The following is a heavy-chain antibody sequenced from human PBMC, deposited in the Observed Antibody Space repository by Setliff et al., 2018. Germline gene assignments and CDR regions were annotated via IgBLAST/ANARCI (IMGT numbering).Heavy chain of an antibody. CDR2: IYHSGGT. J-gene: IGHJ4*02. V-gene: IGHV4-59*01. CDR3: ARGQATSSRSSLVY. D-gene: IGHD6-6*01. Sequence: SETLSLTCTVSGDSINNFYWTWIRQPPGKGLEWIGYIYHSGGTSYNPSLKSRVTISVDTSKNQFSQTLSSVTAADPAVYYCARGQATSSRSSLVYWGQGILVTVSS. CDR1: GDSINNFY.